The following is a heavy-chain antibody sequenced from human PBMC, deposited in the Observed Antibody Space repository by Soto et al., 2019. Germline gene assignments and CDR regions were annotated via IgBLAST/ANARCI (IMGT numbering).Heavy chain of an antibody. CDR1: GGTFSSYA. D-gene: IGHD3-22*01. Sequence: SVKVSCKASGGTFSSYAISWVRQAPGQGLEWMGGIIPIFGTANYAQKFQGRVTITADKSTSTAYMELSSLRSEDTAVYYCARDYYDSSGYYCLDYWGQGTLVTVSS. CDR2: IIPIFGTA. J-gene: IGHJ4*02. CDR3: ARDYYDSSGYYCLDY. V-gene: IGHV1-69*06.